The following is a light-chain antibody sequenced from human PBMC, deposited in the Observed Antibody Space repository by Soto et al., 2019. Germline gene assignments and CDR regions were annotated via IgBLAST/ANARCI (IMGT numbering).Light chain of an antibody. Sequence: DFQMTQSPSSLSAFVGDRVTITCRASQGVSNYLAWYQHKPGKVPKLLIYATSTLQSGVPSRFSGSGSGTDFTLTISSLQPEDFATYYCQKYNSAPRTFGPGTKVDIK. CDR2: ATS. CDR3: QKYNSAPRT. CDR1: QGVSNY. J-gene: IGKJ3*01. V-gene: IGKV1-27*01.